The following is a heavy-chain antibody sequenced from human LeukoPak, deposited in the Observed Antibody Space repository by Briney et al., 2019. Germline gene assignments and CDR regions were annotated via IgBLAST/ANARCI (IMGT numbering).Heavy chain of an antibody. V-gene: IGHV3-74*01. D-gene: IGHD5-12*01. CDR2: INADGSTA. CDR1: GFTFGNSW. CDR3: ARARYSGYDCFDY. Sequence: GGSLRLSCAASGFTFGNSWVHWVRQAPGKGLVWVSLINADGSTATYACSVKGRFTISRDNAKNSLYLQMNSLRAEDTAVYYCARARYSGYDCFDYWGQGTLVTVYS. J-gene: IGHJ4*02.